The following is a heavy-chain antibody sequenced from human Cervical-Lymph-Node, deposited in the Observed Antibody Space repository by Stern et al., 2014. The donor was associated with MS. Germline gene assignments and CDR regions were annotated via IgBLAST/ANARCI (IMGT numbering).Heavy chain of an antibody. V-gene: IGHV3-33*01. Sequence: VQLVESGGGVVQPGRSLRLSCAASGFTFSSYGMHWVRQAPGTGPEWVAVIWYDGSNKYYADSVKGRFTISRDNSKNTLYLQMNSLRAEDTAVYYCARVESSSWYDYWGQGTLVTVSS. CDR1: GFTFSSYG. CDR2: IWYDGSNK. J-gene: IGHJ4*02. D-gene: IGHD6-13*01. CDR3: ARVESSSWYDY.